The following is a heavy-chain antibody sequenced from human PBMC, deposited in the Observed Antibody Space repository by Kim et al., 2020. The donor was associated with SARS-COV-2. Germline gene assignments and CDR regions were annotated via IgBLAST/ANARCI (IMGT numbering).Heavy chain of an antibody. CDR3: ARTMIRGVWDYFDF. Sequence: YSDSVEGRFTISRDNSKNTLYLQMNNLRPDDTAVYFCARTMIRGVWDYFDFWGQGTLVTVSS. J-gene: IGHJ4*02. V-gene: IGHV3-66*01. D-gene: IGHD3-10*01.